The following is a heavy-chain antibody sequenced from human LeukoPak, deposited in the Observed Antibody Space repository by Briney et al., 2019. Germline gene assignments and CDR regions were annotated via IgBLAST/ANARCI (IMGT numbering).Heavy chain of an antibody. Sequence: ASVKVSCKASGYTFTSYGISWVRQAPGQGLEWMGWISAYNGNTNYAQKLQGRVTMTTDTSPGTAYLELRSLTSADTAVYYCARAPSFGDYGGDYWGQGTLVTVSS. CDR3: ARAPSFGDYGGDY. CDR2: ISAYNGNT. V-gene: IGHV1-18*01. J-gene: IGHJ4*02. D-gene: IGHD4-17*01. CDR1: GYTFTSYG.